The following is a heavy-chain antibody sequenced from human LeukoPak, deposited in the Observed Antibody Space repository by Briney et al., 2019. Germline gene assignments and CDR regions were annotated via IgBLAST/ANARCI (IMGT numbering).Heavy chain of an antibody. J-gene: IGHJ5*02. Sequence: SVKVSCKTSGGTFGSHIFSWVRQAPGQGLEWMGKITPIIDSAKYSQKFRDRLTITGDSSTGTAYMELSSLTPEDTALYYCTRVNLRGSQYNWFDPWGQGTLVIVSS. D-gene: IGHD1-26*01. CDR2: ITPIIDSA. CDR3: TRVNLRGSQYNWFDP. CDR1: GGTFGSHI. V-gene: IGHV1-69*08.